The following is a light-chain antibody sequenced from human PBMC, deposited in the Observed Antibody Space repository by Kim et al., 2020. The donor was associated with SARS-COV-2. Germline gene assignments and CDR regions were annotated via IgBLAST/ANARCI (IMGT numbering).Light chain of an antibody. CDR1: QNINVY. CDR3: QQYEAYSLT. V-gene: IGKV1-5*03. CDR2: RAS. Sequence: GERVTITCRASQNINVYVAWYQQKPGKAPNLLISRASTLESGAPSRFSGGGSATEFTLTINSLQPDDFAIYYCQQYEAYSLTFG. J-gene: IGKJ4*01.